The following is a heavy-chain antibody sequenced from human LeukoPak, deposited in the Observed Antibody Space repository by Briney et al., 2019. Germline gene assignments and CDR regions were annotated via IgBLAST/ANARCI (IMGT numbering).Heavy chain of an antibody. CDR1: GSTFSSYW. D-gene: IGHD3-16*02. V-gene: IGHV3-7*04. CDR3: ARGSFLITFGGFIG. J-gene: IGHJ4*02. Sequence: GGSLRLSCAASGSTFSSYWMTWVRQAPGKGLEWVANIEQDGGETYYVDSVKGRFTISRDNAKNSLFLQMNSLRAEDTAVYYCARGSFLITFGGFIGWGQGTLVTVSS. CDR2: IEQDGGET.